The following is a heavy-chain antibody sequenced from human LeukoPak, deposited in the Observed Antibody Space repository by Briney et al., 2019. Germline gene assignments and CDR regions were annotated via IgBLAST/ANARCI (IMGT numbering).Heavy chain of an antibody. CDR2: IYHSGST. CDR1: GYSISSGYY. CDR3: ARRLRGDGGRYCSGGSCPNHDAFDI. J-gene: IGHJ3*02. Sequence: SETLSLTCAVSGYSISSGYYWGWIRQPPGKGLEWIGSIYHSGSTYYNPSLKSRVTISVDTSKNQFSLKLSSVTAADTAVYYCARRLRGDGGRYCSGGSCPNHDAFDIWGQGTMVTVSS. V-gene: IGHV4-38-2*01. D-gene: IGHD2-15*01.